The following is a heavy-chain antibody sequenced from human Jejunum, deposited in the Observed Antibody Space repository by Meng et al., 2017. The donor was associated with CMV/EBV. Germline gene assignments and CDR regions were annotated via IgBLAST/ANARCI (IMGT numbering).Heavy chain of an antibody. D-gene: IGHD4-23*01. J-gene: IGHJ4*02. Sequence: KASGYTITTFRCSWVRQAPGQGLEWMGWISAYNGNTNYAQKFQGRVTMTTDTSTTTAYMELRNLKSDDTAVYYCARVLLGYGGNPAFWGQGALVTVSS. CDR2: ISAYNGNT. CDR1: GYTITTFR. V-gene: IGHV1-18*01. CDR3: ARVLLGYGGNPAF.